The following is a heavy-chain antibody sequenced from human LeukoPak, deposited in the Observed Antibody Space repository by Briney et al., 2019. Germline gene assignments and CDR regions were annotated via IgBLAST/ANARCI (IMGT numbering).Heavy chain of an antibody. D-gene: IGHD3-9*01. CDR3: ARDGQGYDILTGYYPGVSYFDY. Sequence: GASVKVSCKASGYTFTSYGISWVRQAPGQGLEWMGRINPNSGGTNYAQKFQGRVTMTRDTSISTAYMELSRLRSDDTAVYYCARDGQGYDILTGYYPGVSYFDYWGQGTLVTVSS. CDR2: INPNSGGT. V-gene: IGHV1-2*06. CDR1: GYTFTSYG. J-gene: IGHJ4*02.